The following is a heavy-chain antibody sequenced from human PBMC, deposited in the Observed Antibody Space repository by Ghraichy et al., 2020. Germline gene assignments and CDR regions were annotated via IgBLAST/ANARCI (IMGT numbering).Heavy chain of an antibody. J-gene: IGHJ4*02. CDR2: VYPSGTT. CDR3: ARGGHYSDSSGYPLFDY. CDR1: GGSISGYY. V-gene: IGHV4-4*07. D-gene: IGHD3-22*01. Sequence: SETLSLTCTVSGGSISGYYWTWIRQPAGKGLEWIGRVYPSGTTNYNYSLKSRVTMSVDTSTNQFSLKLSSVTAADTAVYYCARGGHYSDSSGYPLFDYWGQVTLVTVSS.